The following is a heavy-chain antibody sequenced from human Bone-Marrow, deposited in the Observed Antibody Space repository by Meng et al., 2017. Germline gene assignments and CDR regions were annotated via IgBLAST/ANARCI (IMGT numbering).Heavy chain of an antibody. V-gene: IGHV4-4*02. Sequence: QVQLQESGPGLVKPSGTRPLTCAVPGGSISSSNWCSWVRQPPGKGLEWIGEIYHSGSTNYNPSLKSRVTISVDKSKNQFSLKLSSVTAADTAVYYCARVRVEYWYFDLWGRGTLVTVSS. J-gene: IGHJ2*01. CDR3: ARVRVEYWYFDL. CDR2: IYHSGST. CDR1: GGSISSSNW.